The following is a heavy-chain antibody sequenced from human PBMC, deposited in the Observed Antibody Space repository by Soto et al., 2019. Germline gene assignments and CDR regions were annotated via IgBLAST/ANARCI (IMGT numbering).Heavy chain of an antibody. Sequence: EVQLVESGGGLVKPGGSLSLSCAASGFTFTNAWMNWVRQAPGKGLESVGRTKSITHGGTTDYAAPRKGRFTISRDDSKNTLYLQMNSLRTEDTAFYYCNTDPWAIVGVGALTSRQVDYWGQGTLVTVSS. CDR3: NTDPWAIVGVGALTSRQVDY. J-gene: IGHJ4*02. D-gene: IGHD3-3*01. CDR2: TKSITHGGTT. V-gene: IGHV3-15*01. CDR1: GFTFTNAW.